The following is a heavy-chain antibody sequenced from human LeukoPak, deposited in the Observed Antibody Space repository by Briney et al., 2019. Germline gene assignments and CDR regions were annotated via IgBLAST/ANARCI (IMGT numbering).Heavy chain of an antibody. CDR1: GFTFSSYS. V-gene: IGHV3-48*01. J-gene: IGHJ4*02. CDR2: ISGSSGTI. Sequence: GGSLRLSCAASGFTFSSYSMNWVRQAPGKGLEWISYISGSSGTIDYVDSVKGRFTVSRDNAKNSLYLQMSSLRTEDTGVYYCARVRRYNGFDSDDYWGQGTLVSVSS. CDR3: ARVRRYNGFDSDDY. D-gene: IGHD5-12*01.